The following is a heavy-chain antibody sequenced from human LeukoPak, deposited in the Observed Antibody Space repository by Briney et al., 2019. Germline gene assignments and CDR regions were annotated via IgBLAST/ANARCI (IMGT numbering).Heavy chain of an antibody. CDR3: ARGYSYGNY. J-gene: IGHJ4*02. D-gene: IGHD5-18*01. CDR2: FYSGGSR. CDR1: GFTVSSNY. V-gene: IGHV3-53*01. Sequence: PGGSLRLSCAASGFTVSSNYMSWVRQAPGKGLEWVSVFYSGGSRYYADPVRGRFTISRDNAKNSLYLQMNSLRAEDTAVYYCARGYSYGNYWGQGTLVTVSS.